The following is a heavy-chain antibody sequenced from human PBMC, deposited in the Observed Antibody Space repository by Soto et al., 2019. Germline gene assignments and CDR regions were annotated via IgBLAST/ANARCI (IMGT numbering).Heavy chain of an antibody. CDR2: MNPNSGNT. CDR1: GYTFTSYD. CDR3: ERERYSGAFDI. J-gene: IGHJ3*02. D-gene: IGHD1-26*01. Sequence: QVQLVQSGAEVKKPGASVKVSCKTSGYTFTSYDINWVRQATGQGLEWMGWMNPNSGNTAYAQKFQGRVTMTRNTSISTAYRELSSLRSEDTGVYYCERERYSGAFDIWGQGTMVTVSS. V-gene: IGHV1-8*01.